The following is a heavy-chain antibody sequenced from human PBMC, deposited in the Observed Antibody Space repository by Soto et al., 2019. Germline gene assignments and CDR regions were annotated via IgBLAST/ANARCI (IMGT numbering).Heavy chain of an antibody. CDR3: AGVFGTIYYYGLDV. D-gene: IGHD1-7*01. CDR2: TYYRAKWYT. Sequence: SQTLSLTCAISGDSVSSSRAAWNWIRQSPAGGLEWLGRTYYRAKWYTDYAESVRSRITINPDTSKNQFSLQLNSVTPEDTAVYYCAGVFGTIYYYGLDVWGQGTTVTVSS. V-gene: IGHV6-1*01. J-gene: IGHJ6*02. CDR1: GDSVSSSRAA.